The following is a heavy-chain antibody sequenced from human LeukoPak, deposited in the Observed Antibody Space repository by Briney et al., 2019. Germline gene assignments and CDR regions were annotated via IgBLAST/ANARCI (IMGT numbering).Heavy chain of an antibody. V-gene: IGHV3-30*02. CDR3: AKDTTSGWYWVEYYFDY. Sequence: GGSLRLSCAASGFTFSSYGMHWVRQAPGKGLEWVAFIRHDGSNKYYADSVKGRFTISRDNSKNTLYLQLNSLRAEDTAVYYCAKDTTSGWYWVEYYFDYWGRGTLVSVSP. D-gene: IGHD6-19*01. CDR2: IRHDGSNK. CDR1: GFTFSSYG. J-gene: IGHJ4*02.